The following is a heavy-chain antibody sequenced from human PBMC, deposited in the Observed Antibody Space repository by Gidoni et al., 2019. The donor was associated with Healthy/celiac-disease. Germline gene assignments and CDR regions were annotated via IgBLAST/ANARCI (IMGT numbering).Heavy chain of an antibody. V-gene: IGHV3-53*01. CDR1: GFTVSSNY. Sequence: EVQLVESGGGLIQPGGSLRLSCAASGFTVSSNYMSWVRQAPGKGLEWVSVINSGGGTHYADSVKGRFTISRDNSKNTLYLHMNSLRAEDTAVYYCARWDGALLFALDYWGQGTLVTVSS. D-gene: IGHD2-21*02. CDR2: INSGGGT. CDR3: ARWDGALLFALDY. J-gene: IGHJ4*02.